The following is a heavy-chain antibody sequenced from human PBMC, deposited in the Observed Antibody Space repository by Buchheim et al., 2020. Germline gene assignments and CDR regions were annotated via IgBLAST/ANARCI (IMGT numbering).Heavy chain of an antibody. CDR2: TYYSGST. Sequence: QVQLQESGPGLVKPSQTLSLTCTVSGGSISSGDYYWSWIGHPPGKGLEWIGYTYYSGSTYYNPSLKSRVPISLDTSKNQSPLKLSSGTAADTAVYYCAGARYGSSWVDYWGQGTL. J-gene: IGHJ4*02. D-gene: IGHD6-13*01. V-gene: IGHV4-30-4*01. CDR3: AGARYGSSWVDY. CDR1: GGSISSGDYY.